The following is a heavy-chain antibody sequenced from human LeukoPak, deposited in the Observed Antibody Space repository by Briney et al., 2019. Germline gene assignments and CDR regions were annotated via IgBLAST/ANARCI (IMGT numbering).Heavy chain of an antibody. V-gene: IGHV5-51*01. CDR2: IYPGDSDT. J-gene: IGHJ6*02. CDR3: ARHLGTVTTTSFGMDV. CDR1: GYSFTSYW. Sequence: GESLKISCKGSGYSFTSYWIGWVRQMPGKGLEWMGIIYPGDSDTRYSPSFQGQVTISADKSISTAYLQWSSLKASDTAMYYCARHLGTVTTTSFGMDVWGQGTTVTVSS. D-gene: IGHD4-17*01.